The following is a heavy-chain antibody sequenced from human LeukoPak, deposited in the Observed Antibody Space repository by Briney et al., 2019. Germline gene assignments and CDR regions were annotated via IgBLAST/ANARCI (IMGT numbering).Heavy chain of an antibody. CDR1: GASISSYY. D-gene: IGHD6-6*01. V-gene: IGHV4-59*01. Sequence: SSETLSLTCTVSGASISSYYWSWIRQPPGKGLEWIGYIYYSGSTNYNPSLKSRVTISVDTSKNQFSLKLSSVTAADTAVYYCARFIRGDSSSRRRAFDYWDQGTLVTVSS. CDR2: IYYSGST. CDR3: ARFIRGDSSSRRRAFDY. J-gene: IGHJ4*02.